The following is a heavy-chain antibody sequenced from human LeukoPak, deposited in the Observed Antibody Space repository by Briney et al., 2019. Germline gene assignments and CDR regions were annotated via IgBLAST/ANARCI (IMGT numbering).Heavy chain of an antibody. CDR1: GFTFSSYW. CDR2: IKSDGSST. Sequence: GGSLRLSCAASGFTFSSYWMHWVRQAPGKGLVWVSRIKSDGSSTSYADSVKGRFTISRDNAKNTLYLQMNSLRVEDTAVYFCARLLHYERSVYRPVDCWGQGTLVAVSS. D-gene: IGHD5/OR15-5a*01. V-gene: IGHV3-74*01. CDR3: ARLLHYERSVYRPVDC. J-gene: IGHJ4*02.